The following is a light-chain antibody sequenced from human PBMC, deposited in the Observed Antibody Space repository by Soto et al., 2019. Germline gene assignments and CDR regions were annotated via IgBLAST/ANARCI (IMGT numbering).Light chain of an antibody. CDR1: SSDIGGYTY. J-gene: IGLJ1*01. V-gene: IGLV2-14*01. CDR3: CSYAGSSTFFYV. CDR2: DVT. Sequence: LTQPASVSGSPGQSITISCTGTSSDIGGYTYVSWYQQHPGKAPKLMIFDVTNRPSGVSNRFSGSKSGNTASLTISGLQADDEADYYCCSYAGSSTFFYVFGTGTKVTV.